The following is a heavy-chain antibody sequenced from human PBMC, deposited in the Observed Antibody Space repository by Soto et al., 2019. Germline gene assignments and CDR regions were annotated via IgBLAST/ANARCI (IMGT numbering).Heavy chain of an antibody. CDR3: ARDRSDLGYCSGGSCYSFDY. CDR1: GGTFSSYA. CDR2: IIPIFGTA. Sequence: SVTVSCKASGGTFSSYAISWVRQAPGQGLEWMGGIIPIFGTANYAQKFQGRVTITADESTSTAYMELSSLRSEDTAVYYCARDRSDLGYCSGGSCYSFDYWGQGTLVTVSS. J-gene: IGHJ4*02. D-gene: IGHD2-15*01. V-gene: IGHV1-69*13.